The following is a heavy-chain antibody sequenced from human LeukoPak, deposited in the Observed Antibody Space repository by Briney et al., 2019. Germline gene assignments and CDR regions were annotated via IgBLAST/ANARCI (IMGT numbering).Heavy chain of an antibody. J-gene: IGHJ5*02. CDR3: ARGRSSSRPQHNWFDP. CDR1: GYTFTSYY. D-gene: IGHD6-13*01. V-gene: IGHV1-46*01. CDR2: INPSGGST. Sequence: GASVKVSCKASGYTFTSYYMHWVRQAPGQGLEWMGIINPSGGSTSYAQKFQGRVTMTRNTSISTAYMELSSLRSEDTAVYYCARGRSSSRPQHNWFDPWGQGTLVTVSS.